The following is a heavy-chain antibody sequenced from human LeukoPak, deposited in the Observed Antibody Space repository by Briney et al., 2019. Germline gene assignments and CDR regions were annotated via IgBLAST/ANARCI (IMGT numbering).Heavy chain of an antibody. D-gene: IGHD3-3*01. CDR3: ARDHFDFWSGYSATYFDY. V-gene: IGHV1-2*02. Sequence: GASVKVSSKASGYTFTGYYMHWVRQAPGQGLEWMGWINPNSGGTNYAQKFQGRVTMTRDPSISTAYMELSRLSSDDTAVYYCARDHFDFWSGYSATYFDYWGQGTLVTVSS. CDR2: INPNSGGT. CDR1: GYTFTGYY. J-gene: IGHJ4*02.